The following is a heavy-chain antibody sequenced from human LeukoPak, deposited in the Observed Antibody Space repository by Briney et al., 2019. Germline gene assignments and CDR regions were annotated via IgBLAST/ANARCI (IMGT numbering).Heavy chain of an antibody. D-gene: IGHD6-19*01. CDR1: GDSISSYY. J-gene: IGHJ4*02. CDR2: IYYSGST. V-gene: IGHV4-59*01. CDR3: AREVSSGWFPFDY. Sequence: SETLSLTCTVSGDSISSYYWRWIRQPPGKGLKWIGYIYYSGSTNYNPSLKSRVTISVDTSKNQFSLKLSSVTAADTAVYYCAREVSSGWFPFDYWGQGTLVTVSS.